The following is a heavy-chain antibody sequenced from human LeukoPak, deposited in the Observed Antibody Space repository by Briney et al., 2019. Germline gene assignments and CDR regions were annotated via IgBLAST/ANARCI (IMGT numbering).Heavy chain of an antibody. J-gene: IGHJ6*02. CDR1: GYTFTSYG. V-gene: IGHV1-18*01. D-gene: IGHD3-9*01. CDR3: ARGTSYDILTGYISHTHYYYDGMDV. Sequence: ASVKVSCKACGYTFTSYGISWVRQAPGQGLEWMGWICAYHGNTNYAQKLQGRDTMPTDTSTSTAYMELRSLRSDDTAVYYCARGTSYDILTGYISHTHYYYDGMDVWGQGTTVTVSS. CDR2: ICAYHGNT.